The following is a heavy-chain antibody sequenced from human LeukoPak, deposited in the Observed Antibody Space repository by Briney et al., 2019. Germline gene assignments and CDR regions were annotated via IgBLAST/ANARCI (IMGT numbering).Heavy chain of an antibody. Sequence: GSLRLSCAASGFTFSSYGMHWVRQAPGKGLEWVAVISYDGSNKYYADSVKGRFTISRDNSKNTLYLQMNSLRAEDTAVYYCAKRGTMVRGMLLTDFDYWGQGTLVTVSS. D-gene: IGHD3-10*01. CDR2: ISYDGSNK. J-gene: IGHJ4*02. CDR3: AKRGTMVRGMLLTDFDY. CDR1: GFTFSSYG. V-gene: IGHV3-30*18.